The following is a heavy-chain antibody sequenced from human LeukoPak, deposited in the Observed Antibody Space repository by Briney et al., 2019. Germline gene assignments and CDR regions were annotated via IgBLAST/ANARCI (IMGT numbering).Heavy chain of an antibody. Sequence: PSETLSLTCTVSGGSISSGSYYWSWIRQPAGKGLEWIGRIYTSGSTNYNPSLKSRVTISVDTSKNQFSLKLSSVTAADTAVYYCAREGRSSSSLYYYYYMDVWGKGTTVTVSS. J-gene: IGHJ6*03. D-gene: IGHD6-6*01. CDR1: GGSISSGSYY. CDR3: AREGRSSSSLYYYYYMDV. V-gene: IGHV4-61*02. CDR2: IYTSGST.